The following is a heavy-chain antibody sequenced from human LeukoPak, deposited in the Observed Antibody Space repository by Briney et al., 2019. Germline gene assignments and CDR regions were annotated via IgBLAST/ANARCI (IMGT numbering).Heavy chain of an antibody. D-gene: IGHD2-15*01. V-gene: IGHV5-51*01. CDR1: GYSFASYW. J-gene: IGHJ4*02. CDR2: IYSGDSDT. CDR3: ARLPIAYCSGGSCYSYFDY. Sequence: GESLKISCKGSGYSFASYWIGWVRQMPGKGLVWMGIIYSGDSDTRYSPSFQGRVTISADKSISTAYLQWSSLKASDTAMYYCARLPIAYCSGGSCYSYFDYWGQGTLGSVSS.